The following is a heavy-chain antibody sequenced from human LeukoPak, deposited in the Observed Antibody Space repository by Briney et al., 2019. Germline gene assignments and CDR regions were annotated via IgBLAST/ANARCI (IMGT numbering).Heavy chain of an antibody. Sequence: ASVKASCKASGYTFTSYGISWVRQAPGQGLESMGWISAYNGNTNYAQKLQGRVTMTTDTSTSTAYMELRSLRSDDTAVYYCARAPLAAAYNWFDPWGQGTLVTVSS. CDR2: ISAYNGNT. CDR3: ARAPLAAAYNWFDP. J-gene: IGHJ5*02. D-gene: IGHD6-13*01. CDR1: GYTFTSYG. V-gene: IGHV1-18*01.